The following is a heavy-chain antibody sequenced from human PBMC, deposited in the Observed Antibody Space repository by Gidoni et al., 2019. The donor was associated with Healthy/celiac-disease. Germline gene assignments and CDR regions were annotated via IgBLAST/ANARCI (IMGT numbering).Heavy chain of an antibody. D-gene: IGHD3-22*01. Sequence: QVQLVQSGAEVKKPGSSVKVSCKASGGTFSRYAISWVRQAPGQGLEWMGRIIPIFGIANYAQKFQGRVTITADKSTSTAYMELSSLRSEDTAVYYCARDSYYYDSSGYYFPFGYWGQGTLVTVSS. CDR1: GGTFSRYA. CDR2: IIPIFGIA. CDR3: ARDSYYYDSSGYYFPFGY. J-gene: IGHJ4*02. V-gene: IGHV1-69*04.